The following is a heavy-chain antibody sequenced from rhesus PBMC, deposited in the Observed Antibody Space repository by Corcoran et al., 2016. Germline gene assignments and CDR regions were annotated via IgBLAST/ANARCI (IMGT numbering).Heavy chain of an antibody. J-gene: IGHJ4*01. CDR2: IGGSSGSA. CDR3: ARNLGYSSWSHFDY. Sequence: QVQLQESGPGLVKPSETLSLTCTVSGRSIRGSYWHWIRQPPGQGLEWIGYIGGSSGSAHNNPSIKRRGTMSTDTSKNQFSRKLSSVTAADTAVYYCARNLGYSSWSHFDYWGQGVLVTVSS. V-gene: IGHV4-165*02. CDR1: GRSIRGSY. D-gene: IGHD6-13*01.